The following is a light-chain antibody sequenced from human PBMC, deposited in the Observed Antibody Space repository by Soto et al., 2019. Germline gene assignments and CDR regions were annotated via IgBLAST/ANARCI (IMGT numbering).Light chain of an antibody. CDR2: GNT. CDR3: QSYDSSLSGVV. J-gene: IGLJ2*01. CDR1: FSNIGENYE. V-gene: IGLV1-40*01. Sequence: QSVLTQPPSVSGAPGHRVTISCNGSFSNIGENYEVHWYQQLPGTAPKLLIYGNTNRPSGVPDRFSGSRSGTSASLAITGLQAEDEADYYCQSYDSSLSGVVFGGGTKVTVL.